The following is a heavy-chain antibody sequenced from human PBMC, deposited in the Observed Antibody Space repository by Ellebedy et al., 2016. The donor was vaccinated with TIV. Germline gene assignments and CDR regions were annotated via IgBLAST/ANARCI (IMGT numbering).Heavy chain of an antibody. D-gene: IGHD5-24*01. CDR1: GYSFTSYW. V-gene: IGHV5-51*01. CDR3: AICRDGYNSMGLAGLNAFDI. CDR2: IYPGDSDT. J-gene: IGHJ3*02. Sequence: GESLKISXKGSGYSFTSYWIGWVRQMPGKGLEWMGIIYPGDSDTRYSPSFQGQVTISADKSIRTAYLQWSSLKASDTAMYYCAICRDGYNSMGLAGLNAFDIWGQGTMVTVSS.